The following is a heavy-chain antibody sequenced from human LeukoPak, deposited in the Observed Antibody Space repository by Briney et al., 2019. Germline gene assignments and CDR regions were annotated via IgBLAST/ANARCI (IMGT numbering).Heavy chain of an antibody. D-gene: IGHD3-9*01. V-gene: IGHV1-8*03. CDR2: MNPNSGNT. CDR3: ARPMYYDILTGYHNDY. J-gene: IGHJ4*02. Sequence: ASVKVSCKASGYTFTSYDINWVRQATGQGLEWMGWMNPNSGNTGYAQKFQGRVTITRNTSISTAYMELSSLRSEDTAMYYCARPMYYDILTGYHNDYWGQGTLVTVSS. CDR1: GYTFTSYD.